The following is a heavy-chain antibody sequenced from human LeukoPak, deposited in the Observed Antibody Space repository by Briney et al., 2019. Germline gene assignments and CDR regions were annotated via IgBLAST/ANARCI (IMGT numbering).Heavy chain of an antibody. J-gene: IGHJ4*02. Sequence: PGGSLRLSCAASGFTFSSYAMTWVRQAPGKGLEWVSLISDSGGSTHYADSVKGRFTISRDNSKNTLYLQMNSLRAEDTAVYYCAKGYSSGWYHLDYWGQGTLVTVSS. CDR1: GFTFSSYA. D-gene: IGHD6-19*01. CDR3: AKGYSSGWYHLDY. V-gene: IGHV3-23*01. CDR2: ISDSGGST.